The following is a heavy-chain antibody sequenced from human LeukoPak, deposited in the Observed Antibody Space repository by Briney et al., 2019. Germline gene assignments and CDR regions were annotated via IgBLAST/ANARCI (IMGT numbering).Heavy chain of an antibody. Sequence: GGSLRLSCAASGFTFDDYAMHWVRQAPGKGLEWVSAISGSGGSTYYADSVKGRFTISRDNSKNTLYLQMNSLRAEDTAVYYCAEVRTLDYWGQGTLVTVSS. CDR1: GFTFDDYA. D-gene: IGHD1-1*01. V-gene: IGHV3-23*01. CDR2: ISGSGGST. CDR3: AEVRTLDY. J-gene: IGHJ4*02.